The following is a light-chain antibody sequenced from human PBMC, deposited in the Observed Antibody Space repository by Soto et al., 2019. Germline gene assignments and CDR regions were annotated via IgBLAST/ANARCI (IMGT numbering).Light chain of an antibody. J-gene: IGKJ1*01. CDR3: QQYNSYSWT. V-gene: IGKV1-5*01. Sequence: DIQMTQSPSTLSASVGDRVTITCRASQSISSWLAWYQQKPGKAPKLLIYDASSLESGFPSRFSGSGSGTEFVLTISSLQPDDFATYYCQQYNSYSWTFGQGTKVEIK. CDR2: DAS. CDR1: QSISSW.